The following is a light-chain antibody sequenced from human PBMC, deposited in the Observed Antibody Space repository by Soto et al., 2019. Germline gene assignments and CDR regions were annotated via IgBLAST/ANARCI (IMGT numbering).Light chain of an antibody. J-gene: IGKJ3*01. CDR2: ATS. V-gene: IGKV1-12*01. CDR3: QQGHSLFT. Sequence: DIHMTQSPSSVSASVGYRVTITCRASQGIGSWLAWYQQKPGKDPNLLIYATSRLQSGVPSRFSGSGSGTDFNLSISSLQPEDVATYFCQQGHSLFTFGPGTKVDIK. CDR1: QGIGSW.